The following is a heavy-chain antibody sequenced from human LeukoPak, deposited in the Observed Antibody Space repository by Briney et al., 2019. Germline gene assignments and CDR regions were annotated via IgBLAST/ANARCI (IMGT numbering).Heavy chain of an antibody. CDR1: GGSISSYY. CDR2: IYTSGST. D-gene: IGHD2-15*01. Sequence: SETLSLTCTVSGGSISSYYWSWIRQPAGKGLEWIGRIYTSGSTNYNPSLKSRVTMSVDTSKNQFSLTLRSVTAADTAVYYCARSYCSGGSCWVYFAYWGQGTLVTVSS. J-gene: IGHJ4*02. CDR3: ARSYCSGGSCWVYFAY. V-gene: IGHV4-4*07.